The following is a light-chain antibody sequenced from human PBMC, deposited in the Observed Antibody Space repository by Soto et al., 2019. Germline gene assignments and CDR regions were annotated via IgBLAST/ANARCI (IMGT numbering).Light chain of an antibody. CDR3: QQYGSSAPIT. J-gene: IGKJ5*01. CDR2: GAS. CDR1: HSASSS. V-gene: IGKV3-15*01. Sequence: IVLTHSPGTLSLSPWERATLSCRSSHSASSSLAWYQQKPGQAPRLLIYGASTRATGIPARFSGSGSGTEFTLTVNSLQSEDFALYYCQQYGSSAPITFGQGTRLEIK.